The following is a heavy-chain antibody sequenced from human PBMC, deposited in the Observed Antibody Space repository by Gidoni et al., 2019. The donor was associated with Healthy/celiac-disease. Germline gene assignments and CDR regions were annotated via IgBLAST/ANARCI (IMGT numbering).Heavy chain of an antibody. J-gene: IGHJ6*02. V-gene: IGHV3-33*01. CDR3: ARDPGYSYGYGYYYYGMDV. CDR2: IWYDGSNK. Sequence: SSYGMHWVRQAPGKGLEWVAVIWYDGSNKYYADSVKGRFNISRDNSKNTLYLQMNSLRAEDTAVYYCARDPGYSYGYGYYYYGMDVWGQGTTVTVSS. CDR1: SSYG. D-gene: IGHD5-18*01.